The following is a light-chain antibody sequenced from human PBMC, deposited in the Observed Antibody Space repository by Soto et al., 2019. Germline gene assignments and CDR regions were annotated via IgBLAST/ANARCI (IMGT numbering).Light chain of an antibody. V-gene: IGLV2-8*01. CDR1: SSDVGTHGY. CDR2: DIT. J-gene: IGLJ3*02. CDR3: MCYAGGTTWV. Sequence: QSALTQPPSASGSPGQSVTISCTGTSSDVGTHGYVSWYQQHAGKAPKLMIYDITKRPSGVPDRFAGSKSANASSLTVSGLQAEDEADYYCMCYAGGTTWVFGGGTKLTVL.